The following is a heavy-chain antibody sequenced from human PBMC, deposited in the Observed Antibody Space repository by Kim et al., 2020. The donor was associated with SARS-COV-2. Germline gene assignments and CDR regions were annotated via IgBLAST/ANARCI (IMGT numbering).Heavy chain of an antibody. Sequence: GGSLRLSCAASGFTFSSYAMHWVCQAPGKGLEWVAVISYDGSNKYYTDSVKGRFTISRDNSENTLYLQMNSLRAEDTAVYYCARGSILRYLGYFDYWGQGTLVTVSS. V-gene: IGHV3-30-3*01. CDR2: ISYDGSNK. D-gene: IGHD3-9*01. J-gene: IGHJ4*02. CDR1: GFTFSSYA. CDR3: ARGSILRYLGYFDY.